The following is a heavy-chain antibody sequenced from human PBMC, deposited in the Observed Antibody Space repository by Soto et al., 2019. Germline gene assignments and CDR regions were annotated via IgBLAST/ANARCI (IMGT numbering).Heavy chain of an antibody. J-gene: IGHJ1*01. CDR2: ITRGGST. Sequence: PSETLSLTCAVYGGSFSGYYLSLVRQPPGKGLESVGEITRGGSTNYNPSLKSRVNMSVDTYKQHFSLSLPSVTAADTAVYFCVRALAEVQDWGQGTVVTASS. CDR3: VRALAEVQD. V-gene: IGHV4-34*01. CDR1: GGSFSGYY.